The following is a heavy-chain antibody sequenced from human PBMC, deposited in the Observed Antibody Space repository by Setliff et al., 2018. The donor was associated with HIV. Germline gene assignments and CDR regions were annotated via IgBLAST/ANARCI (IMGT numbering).Heavy chain of an antibody. CDR2: IQQDGSGK. V-gene: IGHV3-30*02. D-gene: IGHD6-19*01. CDR3: ASEAGASSGWFGY. J-gene: IGHJ5*01. Sequence: PGGSLRLSCAASGFTFSSYGMHWVRQAPGKGLEWVTFIQQDGSGKYYVDSVKCRFTISRDNAKNSLYLQMNSLSAEDTAVYYCASEAGASSGWFGYWGQGTLVTVS. CDR1: GFTFSSYG.